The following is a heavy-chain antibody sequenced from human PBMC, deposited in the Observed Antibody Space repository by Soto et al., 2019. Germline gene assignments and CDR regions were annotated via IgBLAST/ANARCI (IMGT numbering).Heavy chain of an antibody. D-gene: IGHD3-22*01. CDR3: ARVFTMKRPPYFDY. CDR2: IYYSGST. CDR1: GGSISSYY. V-gene: IGHV4-59*12. Sequence: PSETLALTSTVSGGSISSYYWSWIRQPPGKGLEWIGYIYYSGSTNYNPSLKSRVTISVDKSKNQFSLKLSSVTAADTAVYYRARVFTMKRPPYFDYWGQGTLVTVSS. J-gene: IGHJ4*02.